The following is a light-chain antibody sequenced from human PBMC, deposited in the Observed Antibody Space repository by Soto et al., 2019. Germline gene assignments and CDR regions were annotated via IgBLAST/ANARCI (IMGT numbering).Light chain of an antibody. CDR2: EVS. CDR1: SSDDGGYNY. V-gene: IGLV2-8*01. J-gene: IGLJ2*01. Sequence: QSALTQPPSASGSPGQSVTISCTGTSSDDGGYNYVSWYQQHPGKAPKLIIYEVSKMPSGVPARFSGSKSGNTASLTVSGLQADDEADYFCSSFAGSNTFVFGGGTKLTVL. CDR3: SSFAGSNTFV.